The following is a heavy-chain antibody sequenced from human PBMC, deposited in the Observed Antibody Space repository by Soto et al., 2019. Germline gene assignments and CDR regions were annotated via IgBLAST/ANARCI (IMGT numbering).Heavy chain of an antibody. CDR2: ISGSGGST. CDR1: GFTFSSYA. V-gene: IGHV3-23*01. CDR3: AKNGPRVLLWFGREEYYRDV. Sequence: EVQLLESGGGLVQPGGSLRLSCAASGFTFSSYAMSWVRQAPGKGLEWVSAISGSGGSTYYADSVKGRFTISRDNSKNTLYLQMNSLRAEDTAVYYCAKNGPRVLLWFGREEYYRDVWGKGTTVTVSS. D-gene: IGHD3-10*01. J-gene: IGHJ6*03.